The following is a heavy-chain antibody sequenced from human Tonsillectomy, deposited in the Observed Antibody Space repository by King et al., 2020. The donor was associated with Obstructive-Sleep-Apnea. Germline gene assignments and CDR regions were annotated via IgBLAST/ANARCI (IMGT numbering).Heavy chain of an antibody. CDR3: ARVAAAAIDY. D-gene: IGHD6-13*01. CDR1: GGSISSYY. Sequence: VQLQESGPGLVKPSETLSLTCTVSGGSISSYYWSWIRQPPGKGLEWIGYIYYSVSTNYNPSLKSRVTISVDTSKNQFSLKLSSVTAADTAVYYCARVAAAAIDYWGQGTLVTVSS. J-gene: IGHJ4*02. CDR2: IYYSVST. V-gene: IGHV4-59*01.